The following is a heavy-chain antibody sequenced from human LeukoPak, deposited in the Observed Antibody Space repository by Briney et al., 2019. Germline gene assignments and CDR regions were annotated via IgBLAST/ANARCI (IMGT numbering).Heavy chain of an antibody. CDR2: ITHSGST. Sequence: SETLSLTCAVYGGSFSGYYWSWIRQPPGKGLEWIGEITHSGSTNYNPSLKSRVTISVDTSKNQFSLKLSSVTAADTAVYYYARARVIGLLIQLCHRSCPLFDYWGQGTLVTVSS. D-gene: IGHD5-18*01. CDR3: ARARVIGLLIQLCHRSCPLFDY. CDR1: GGSFSGYY. J-gene: IGHJ4*02. V-gene: IGHV4-34*01.